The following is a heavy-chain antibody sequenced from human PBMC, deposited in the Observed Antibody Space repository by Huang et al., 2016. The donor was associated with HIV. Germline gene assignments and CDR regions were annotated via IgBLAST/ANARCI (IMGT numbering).Heavy chain of an antibody. Sequence: QIQLMQSGPELKQTGASVKVSCKASGYTFTSYGITWVRQAPGQGPEWMGWIRASRGDTEDAQKFQGRVTLTTDTSTNIAYMELRSLRSDDTSKYYCARDPKYHRIGYYRQRRGIDIWGQGTMVIVSS. CDR2: IRASRGDT. J-gene: IGHJ3*02. D-gene: IGHD3-22*01. CDR3: ARDPKYHRIGYYRQRRGIDI. CDR1: GYTFTSYG. V-gene: IGHV1-18*01.